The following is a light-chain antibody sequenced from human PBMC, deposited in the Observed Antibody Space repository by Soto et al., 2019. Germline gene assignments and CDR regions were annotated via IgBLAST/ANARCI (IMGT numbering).Light chain of an antibody. CDR1: QSVLYSSNNKNY. Sequence: DIVMTQSPDSLAVSLGERATINCKSSQSVLYSSNNKNYLAWYQQKPGQPRKLLIYWASTRESGVPDRFSGSGSGTDFTLTISSLQAEDVAVYYCQQYYSTPNTFGQGTKLEIK. CDR3: QQYYSTPNT. J-gene: IGKJ2*01. CDR2: WAS. V-gene: IGKV4-1*01.